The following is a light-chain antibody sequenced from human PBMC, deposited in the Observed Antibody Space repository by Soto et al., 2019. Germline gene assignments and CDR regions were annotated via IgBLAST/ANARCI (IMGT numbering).Light chain of an antibody. J-gene: IGLJ1*01. CDR3: SSYTGVVTVEV. CDR2: EVS. Sequence: QSALTQPASVSGSPGQSITISCAGTSSDVGGYNYVSWYQQHPGKAPKLIIFEVSNRPSGVPDRFSGSKSANTASLTISGLQAEDAADYYCSSYTGVVTVEVFGPGTKVTVL. CDR1: SSDVGGYNY. V-gene: IGLV2-14*01.